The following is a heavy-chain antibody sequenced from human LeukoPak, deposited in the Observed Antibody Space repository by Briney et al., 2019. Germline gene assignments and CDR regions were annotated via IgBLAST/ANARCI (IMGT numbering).Heavy chain of an antibody. J-gene: IGHJ3*02. V-gene: IGHV3-30*18. CDR3: ANAGAQGTTGDAFDI. CDR1: GFTFSSYG. D-gene: IGHD1-7*01. Sequence: GGSLRLSCAASGFTFSSYGMHRVRQAPGKGLEWVAVISYDGSNKYYADSVKGRFTISRDNSKNTPYLQMNSLRAEDTAVYYCANAGAQGTTGDAFDIWGQGTMVTVSS. CDR2: ISYDGSNK.